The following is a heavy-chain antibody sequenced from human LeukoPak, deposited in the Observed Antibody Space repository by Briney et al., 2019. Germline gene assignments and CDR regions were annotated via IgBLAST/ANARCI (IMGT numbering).Heavy chain of an antibody. Sequence: GGSLRLSCAASGFTFSSYWMHWVRQAPGKGLVWVSRINSDGSSTSYADSVKGRFTISRDNAKNTLYLQMNSLRAEDTAVYYCAREALDCSGGSCYFPGYYYYGMDVWGQGTTVTVSS. CDR2: INSDGSST. CDR3: AREALDCSGGSCYFPGYYYYGMDV. V-gene: IGHV3-74*01. CDR1: GFTFSSYW. J-gene: IGHJ6*02. D-gene: IGHD2-15*01.